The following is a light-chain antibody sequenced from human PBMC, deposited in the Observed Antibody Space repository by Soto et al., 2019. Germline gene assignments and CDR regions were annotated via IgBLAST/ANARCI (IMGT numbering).Light chain of an antibody. CDR3: QQYGSSPWT. V-gene: IGKV3-20*01. CDR1: QSVGSD. J-gene: IGKJ1*01. CDR2: GAS. Sequence: EIVMTQSPATLSVSPGERATLSCRASQSVGSDLAWYQQKPGQAPRLLIYGASSRATGIPDRFSGSGSGTDLTLTISRLEPEDFAVYYCQQYGSSPWTFGQGTKVDIK.